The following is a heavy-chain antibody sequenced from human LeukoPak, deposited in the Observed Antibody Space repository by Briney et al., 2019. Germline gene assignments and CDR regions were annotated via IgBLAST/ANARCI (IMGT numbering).Heavy chain of an antibody. V-gene: IGHV3-21*01. CDR1: GFTFSSYG. Sequence: GGSLRLSCAASGFTFSSYGMNWVRQAPGKGLEWVSSISSSSSYIYYADSVKGRFTISRDNAKNSLYLQMNSLRAEDTAVYYCARDSWFGELIFPSAFDILGQGTMVNVS. CDR3: ARDSWFGELIFPSAFDI. CDR2: ISSSSSYI. D-gene: IGHD3-10*01. J-gene: IGHJ3*02.